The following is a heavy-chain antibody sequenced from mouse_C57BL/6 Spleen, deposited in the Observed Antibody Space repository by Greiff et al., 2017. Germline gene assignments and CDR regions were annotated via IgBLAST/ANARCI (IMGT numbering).Heavy chain of an antibody. J-gene: IGHJ2*01. CDR3: ARDPYYGRVLDY. CDR1: GFTFSDYG. Sequence: EVHLVESGGGLVKPGGSLKLSCAASGFTFSDYGMHWVRQAPEKGLEWVAYISSGSSTIYYADTVKGRFTISRDNAKNTLFLQMTSLRSEDTAMYYCARDPYYGRVLDYWGQGTTLTVSS. CDR2: ISSGSSTI. D-gene: IGHD1-1*01. V-gene: IGHV5-17*01.